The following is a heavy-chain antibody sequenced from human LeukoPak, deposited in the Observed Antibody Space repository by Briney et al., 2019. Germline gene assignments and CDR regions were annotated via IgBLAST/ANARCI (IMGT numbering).Heavy chain of an antibody. CDR3: AKDFFSGSYRARTFDY. CDR2: IGGSGGST. Sequence: GGSLRLSCAASGFTFSSYAMTWVRQAPGKGLEWVSGIGGSGGSTYYADSVKGRFTVSRDISKNTLYLQMNSLRAEDTAVYYCAKDFFSGSYRARTFDYWGQGTLVTVSS. CDR1: GFTFSSYA. D-gene: IGHD1-26*01. J-gene: IGHJ4*02. V-gene: IGHV3-23*01.